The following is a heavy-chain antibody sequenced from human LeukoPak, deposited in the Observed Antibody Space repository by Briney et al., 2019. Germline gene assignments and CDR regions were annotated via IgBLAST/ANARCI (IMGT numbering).Heavy chain of an antibody. Sequence: SETLSLTCTVSGGSISSSSYYWGWIRQPPGKGLEWIGSIYYSGSTYYNPSLKSRVTISVDTSKNQFSLKLSSVTAADTAVYYCARFVGHYYYYYGMDVWGQGTTVTVSS. V-gene: IGHV4-39*07. CDR1: GGSISSSSYY. CDR3: ARFVGHYYYYYGMDV. CDR2: IYYSGST. J-gene: IGHJ6*02.